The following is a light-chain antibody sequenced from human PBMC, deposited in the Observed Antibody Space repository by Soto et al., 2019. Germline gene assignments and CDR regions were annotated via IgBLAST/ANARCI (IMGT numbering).Light chain of an antibody. J-gene: IGKJ1*01. CDR1: ESVISN. CDR3: QQYSSWPPWT. V-gene: IGKV3-15*01. Sequence: ESVLTQSPGALSLSPGESAARCCKASESVISNLAWYQQKPGQAPRLLIYGASARATGIPARFSGSGSGTEFTLTISSLESEDSAVYYCQQYSSWPPWTFGQGTKVDIK. CDR2: GAS.